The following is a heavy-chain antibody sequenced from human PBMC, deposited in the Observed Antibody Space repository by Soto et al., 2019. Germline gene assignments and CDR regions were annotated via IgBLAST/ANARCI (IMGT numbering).Heavy chain of an antibody. D-gene: IGHD4-17*01. CDR3: ARSDYGDYRHQH. Sequence: QVQLQESGPGLVKPSETLSLTCTVSGDSVSSGAYYWSWIRQPPGKGLEWIGYIYHSGTTNYNPSLKSRVTISLDPSKNQFSLQLTCVTAADTAVYYCARSDYGDYRHQHWGQGTLVTVSS. CDR1: GDSVSSGAYY. J-gene: IGHJ1*01. CDR2: IYHSGTT. V-gene: IGHV4-61*08.